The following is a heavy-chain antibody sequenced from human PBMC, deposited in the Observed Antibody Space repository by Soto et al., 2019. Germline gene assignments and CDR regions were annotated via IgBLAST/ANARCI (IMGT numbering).Heavy chain of an antibody. J-gene: IGHJ4*02. CDR1: GGTFSSYT. D-gene: IGHD2-15*01. CDR2: IIPILGIA. CDR3: LGYCSGGSCYPTFDY. Sequence: SVKVSCKASGGTFSSYTISWVRQAPGPGLEWMGRIIPILGIANYAQKFQGRVTITADKSTSTAYMELSSLRSEDTAVYYCLGYCSGGSCYPTFDYWGQGTLVTVSS. V-gene: IGHV1-69*02.